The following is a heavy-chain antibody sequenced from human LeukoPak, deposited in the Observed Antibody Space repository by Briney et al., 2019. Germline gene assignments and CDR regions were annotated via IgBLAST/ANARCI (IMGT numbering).Heavy chain of an antibody. V-gene: IGHV3-21*01. Sequence: GGSLRLSCADSGFTFRSYSMNWVRQAPGKGLEWVSSISSTGSSIYYADSVKGRFTISRDNAKNSLFLQMDSLRAEDTAVFYCARCRGGSCYSSGYFDSWGQGTLSASPQ. J-gene: IGHJ4*02. CDR3: ARCRGGSCYSSGYFDS. CDR2: ISSTGSSI. CDR1: GFTFRSYS. D-gene: IGHD2-15*01.